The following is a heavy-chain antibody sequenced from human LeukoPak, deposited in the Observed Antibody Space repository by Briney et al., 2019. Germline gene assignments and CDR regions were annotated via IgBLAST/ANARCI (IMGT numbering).Heavy chain of an antibody. CDR2: ISGSGGST. D-gene: IGHD3-22*01. CDR1: GFTVSSNY. CDR3: AKDPTSYDSSGYYYHDAFDI. Sequence: PGGSLRLSCAASGFTVSSNYMSWVRQAPGKGLEWVSAISGSGGSTYYADSVKGRFTISRDNSKNTLYLQMNSLRAEDTAVYYCAKDPTSYDSSGYYYHDAFDIWGQGTMVTVSS. J-gene: IGHJ3*02. V-gene: IGHV3-23*01.